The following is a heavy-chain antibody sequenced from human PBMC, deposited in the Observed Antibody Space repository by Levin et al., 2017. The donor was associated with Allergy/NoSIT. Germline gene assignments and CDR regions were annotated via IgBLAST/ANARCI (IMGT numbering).Heavy chain of an antibody. V-gene: IGHV3-20*04. J-gene: IGHJ3*02. CDR1: GFTFDDYG. CDR3: ASQVGYYGSGSYAFDI. Sequence: GGSLRLSCAASGFTFDDYGMSWVRQAPGKGLEWVSGINWNGGSTGYADSVKGRFTISRDNAKNSLYLQMNSLRAEDTALYYCASQVGYYGSGSYAFDIWGQGTMVTVSS. D-gene: IGHD3-10*01. CDR2: INWNGGST.